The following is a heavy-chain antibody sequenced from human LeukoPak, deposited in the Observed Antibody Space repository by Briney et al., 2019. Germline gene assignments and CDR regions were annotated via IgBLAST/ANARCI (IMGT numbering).Heavy chain of an antibody. CDR1: GFKFSDYS. J-gene: IGHJ4*02. Sequence: GGSLRLSCEASGFKFSDYSMNWVRQAPGKGLEWVASIRGSSTYIFFADSVKGRFTLSRDNAKNSLYLQMNSLRAEDTAVYYCARALGWLPENYWGQGTLVTVSS. V-gene: IGHV3-21*01. CDR3: ARALGWLPENY. CDR2: IRGSSTYI. D-gene: IGHD5-24*01.